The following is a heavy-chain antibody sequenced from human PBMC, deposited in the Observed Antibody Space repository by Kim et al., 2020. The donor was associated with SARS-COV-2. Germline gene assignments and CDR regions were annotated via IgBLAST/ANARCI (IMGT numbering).Heavy chain of an antibody. D-gene: IGHD3-22*01. CDR3: AGQYYYDSGMGAAAEYFQH. Sequence: SETLSLTCTVSGGSISSYYWSWIRQPPGKGLEWIGYIYYSGSTNYNPSLKSRVTISVDTSKNQFSLKLSSVTAADTAVYYCAGQYYYDSGMGAAAEYFQHWGQGTLVTVSS. CDR2: IYYSGST. V-gene: IGHV4-59*08. CDR1: GGSISSYY. J-gene: IGHJ1*01.